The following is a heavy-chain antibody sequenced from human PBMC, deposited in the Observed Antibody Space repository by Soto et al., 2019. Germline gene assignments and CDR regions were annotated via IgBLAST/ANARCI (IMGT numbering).Heavy chain of an antibody. V-gene: IGHV4-61*01. Sequence: SETLSLTCTVSGGSVSSGSYYWSWIRQPPGKGLEWIGYIYYSGSTNYNPSLKSRVTISVDTSKNQFSLKLSSVTAADTAVYYCAAPPFYDYVGGSYLYFDYGGRGTLATVSS. D-gene: IGHD3-16*02. CDR3: AAPPFYDYVGGSYLYFDY. J-gene: IGHJ4*02. CDR2: IYYSGST. CDR1: GGSVSSGSYY.